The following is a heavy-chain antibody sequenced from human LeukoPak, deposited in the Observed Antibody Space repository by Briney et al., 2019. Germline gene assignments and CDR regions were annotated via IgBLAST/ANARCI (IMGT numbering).Heavy chain of an antibody. CDR1: GYTFTGYY. CDR3: ARGLYSGSYYDWFDP. Sequence: ASVKVSCKASGYTFTGYYMHWVRQAPGQGLEWMGWINPNSGGTNYAQKFQSRVTMTRDTSISTAYMELSRLRSDDTAVYYCARGLYSGSYYDWFDPWGQGTLVTVSS. J-gene: IGHJ5*02. V-gene: IGHV1-2*02. CDR2: INPNSGGT. D-gene: IGHD1-26*01.